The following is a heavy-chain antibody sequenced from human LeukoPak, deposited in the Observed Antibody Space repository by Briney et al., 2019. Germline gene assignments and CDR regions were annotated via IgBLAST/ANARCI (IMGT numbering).Heavy chain of an antibody. V-gene: IGHV3-23*01. Sequence: GGSLRLSCAASGFTLSNYAMSWVRQAPGKGLEWVSAISGSGGSTYYADSVKGRFTISRDNAKNTLYLQMNTLRVEDTAVYYCTRDLMDYDVSTGLHHYYMDVWGQGTTVTVSS. J-gene: IGHJ6*02. CDR1: GFTLSNYA. CDR3: TRDLMDYDVSTGLHHYYMDV. CDR2: ISGSGGST. D-gene: IGHD3-9*01.